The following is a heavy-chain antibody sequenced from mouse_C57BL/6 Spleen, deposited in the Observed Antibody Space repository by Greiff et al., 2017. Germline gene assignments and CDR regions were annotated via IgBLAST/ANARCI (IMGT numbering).Heavy chain of an antibody. Sequence: EVQRVESGGCLVKPGGSLKLSCAASGFTFSDYGMHWVRQAPEKGLEWVAYISSGSSTIYYADTVKGRFTISRDNAKNTLFLQMTSLRSEDTAMXYCARRYSNYEAMDYWGQGTSVTVSS. J-gene: IGHJ4*01. CDR1: GFTFSDYG. CDR3: ARRYSNYEAMDY. D-gene: IGHD2-5*01. V-gene: IGHV5-17*01. CDR2: ISSGSSTI.